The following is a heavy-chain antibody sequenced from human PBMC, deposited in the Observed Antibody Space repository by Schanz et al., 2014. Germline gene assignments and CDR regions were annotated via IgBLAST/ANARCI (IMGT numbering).Heavy chain of an antibody. CDR1: GFTVSNSY. CDR3: ARAQGVIRLYYGVDV. V-gene: IGHV3-53*04. CDR2: IYSSGST. J-gene: IGHJ6*02. Sequence: EVQLVESGGGLVQPGGSLRLSCAASGFTVSNSYIHWVRQAPGKGLEWVSTIYSSGSTYYADSVSGRFTISRDNSMNTVYLQMNSLRSDDAAVYYCARAQGVIRLYYGVDVWGQGTTVTVSS. D-gene: IGHD3-10*01.